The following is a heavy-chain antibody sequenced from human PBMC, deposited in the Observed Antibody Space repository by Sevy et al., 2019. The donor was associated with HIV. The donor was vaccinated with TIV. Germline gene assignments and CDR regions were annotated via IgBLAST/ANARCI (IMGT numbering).Heavy chain of an antibody. Sequence: ASVKVSCKASGGTLSNYAINWVRQAPGQGLEWMGGIISIFGTTNYAQKFQGRVTITADKSTSTVYMELSSLRSEDTAVYYCARRSSPGGPLDYWGQGTLVTVSS. V-gene: IGHV1-69*06. CDR1: GGTLSNYA. CDR2: IISIFGTT. CDR3: ARRSSPGGPLDY. D-gene: IGHD2-15*01. J-gene: IGHJ4*02.